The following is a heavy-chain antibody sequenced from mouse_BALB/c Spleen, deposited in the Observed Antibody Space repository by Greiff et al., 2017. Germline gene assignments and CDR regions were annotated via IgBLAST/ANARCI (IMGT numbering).Heavy chain of an antibody. CDR1: GYAFTNYL. D-gene: IGHD1-1*01. J-gene: IGHJ3*01. V-gene: IGHV1-54*01. CDR2: INPGSGGT. CDR3: ARDYGSTPFAY. Sequence: LMESGAELVRPGTSVKVSCKASGYAFTNYLIEWVKQRPGQGLEWIGVINPGSGGTNYNEKFKGKATLTADKSSSTAYMQLSSLTSDDSAVYFCARDYGSTPFAYWGQGTLVTVSA.